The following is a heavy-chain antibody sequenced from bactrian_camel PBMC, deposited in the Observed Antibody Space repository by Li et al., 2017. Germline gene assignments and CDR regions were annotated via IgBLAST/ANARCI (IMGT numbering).Heavy chain of an antibody. D-gene: IGHD5*01. Sequence: VQLVESGGGSVQAGGSLRLSCAASGYTASVCNMAWYRQAPGKGLEWVSAINSGGDNTYYADSVKGRFTISRDNAKNMLYLQMNSLRADDTAMYYCAIGLFADFGLGRGTQVTVS. CDR1: GYTASVCN. CDR2: INSGGDNT. J-gene: IGHJ4*01. V-gene: IGHV3S40*01.